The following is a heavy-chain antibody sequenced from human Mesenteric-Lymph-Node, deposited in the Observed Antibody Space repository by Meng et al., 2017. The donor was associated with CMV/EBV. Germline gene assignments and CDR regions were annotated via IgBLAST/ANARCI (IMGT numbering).Heavy chain of an antibody. Sequence: SQTLSLTCAVYGGSFSGYYWSWIRQPPGKGLEWIGEINHSGSTNYNPSLKSRVTISVDTSKNQFSLKLSSVTAADTAVYYCARDKWTQVWEGLDYWGQGMLVTVSS. D-gene: IGHD5-18*01. J-gene: IGHJ4*02. V-gene: IGHV4-34*01. CDR1: GGSFSGYY. CDR3: ARDKWTQVWEGLDY. CDR2: INHSGST.